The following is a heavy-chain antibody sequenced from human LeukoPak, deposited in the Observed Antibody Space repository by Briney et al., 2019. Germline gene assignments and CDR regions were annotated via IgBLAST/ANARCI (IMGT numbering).Heavy chain of an antibody. CDR1: GYTFTGYY. V-gene: IGHV1-2*02. Sequence: GASVKVSCKASGYTFTGYYMHWVRQAPGQGLEWMGWINPNSGGTNYAQKFQGRVTMTEDTSTDTAYMELSSLRSEDTAVYYCAAGTYYYDSSGYSRHDYWGQGTLVTVSS. J-gene: IGHJ4*02. D-gene: IGHD3-22*01. CDR3: AAGTYYYDSSGYSRHDY. CDR2: INPNSGGT.